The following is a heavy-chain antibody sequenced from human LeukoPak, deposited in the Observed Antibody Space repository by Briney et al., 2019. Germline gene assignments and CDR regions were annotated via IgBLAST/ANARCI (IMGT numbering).Heavy chain of an antibody. V-gene: IGHV4-34*01. D-gene: IGHD1-14*01. CDR1: GESFSGYY. CDR2: INHSGST. Sequence: PSETLSLTCAVYGESFSGYYWSWIRQPPGKGLEWIGEINHSGSTNYNPSLKSRVTISLDTSKNQFSLKLSSVTAADTAVYYCARNRAMDVWGQGTTVTVSS. J-gene: IGHJ6*02. CDR3: ARNRAMDV.